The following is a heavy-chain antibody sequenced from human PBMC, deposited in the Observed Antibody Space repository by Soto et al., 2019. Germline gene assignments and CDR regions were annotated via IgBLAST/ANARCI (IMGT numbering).Heavy chain of an antibody. D-gene: IGHD2-2*01. CDR1: GGAFSDYG. Sequence: QVQLVQSGAEVKKPGSSVKVSCKASGGAFSDYGISWVRQAPGQGLEWMGGIIPFFGTPNYAQKFQGRVTLTADESKTTAYLELRRLASEDTAVYYCARSAAAAFFDYWGQGTLVTVSS. CDR3: ARSAAAAFFDY. CDR2: IIPFFGTP. V-gene: IGHV1-69*12. J-gene: IGHJ4*02.